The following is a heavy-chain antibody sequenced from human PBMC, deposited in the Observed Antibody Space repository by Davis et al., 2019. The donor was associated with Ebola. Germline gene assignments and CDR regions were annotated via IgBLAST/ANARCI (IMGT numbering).Heavy chain of an antibody. CDR1: RFTFSSYS. Sequence: GESLKISCAASRFTFSSYSMNWVRQAPGKGLEWVSSISSSSSYIYYADSVKGRFTISRDHAKNSLYLQMNSLRAEDTAVYYCAKDLYLGSWNYYGMDVWGQGTTVTVSS. J-gene: IGHJ6*02. D-gene: IGHD2-2*02. CDR3: AKDLYLGSWNYYGMDV. CDR2: ISSSSSYI. V-gene: IGHV3-21*01.